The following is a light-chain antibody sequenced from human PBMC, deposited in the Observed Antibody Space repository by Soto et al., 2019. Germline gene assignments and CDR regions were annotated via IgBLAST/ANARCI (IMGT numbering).Light chain of an antibody. CDR3: MQALQTPYT. CDR2: LGS. J-gene: IGKJ2*01. V-gene: IGKV2-28*01. Sequence: DIVMTQSPLSLPVTPGEPASISCRSSQSLLHGDGYNYLDWYLQKPGQSPQLLIYLGSNRASGVPDRFSGSGSGTDFTLKISRVEAEDVGVYYCMQALQTPYTFGQGTKVEIE. CDR1: QSLLHGDGYNY.